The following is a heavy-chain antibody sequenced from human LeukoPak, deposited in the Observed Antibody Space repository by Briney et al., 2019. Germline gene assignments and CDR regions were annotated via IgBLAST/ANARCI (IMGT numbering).Heavy chain of an antibody. CDR3: ASNGYSLYMDV. CDR2: ISAYNGNT. D-gene: IGHD6-13*01. CDR1: GYTFTSYV. V-gene: IGHV1-18*01. J-gene: IGHJ6*03. Sequence: ASVKISCKASGYTFTSYVISWVRQAPGQGLEWMGRISAYNGNTNYAQKLQGRVTMTTDTSTSTAYMELRSLRSDDTAVYYCASNGYSLYMDVWGKGTTVTVSS.